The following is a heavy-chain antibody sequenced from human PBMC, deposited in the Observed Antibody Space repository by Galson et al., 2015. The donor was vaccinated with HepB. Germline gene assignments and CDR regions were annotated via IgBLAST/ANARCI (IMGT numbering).Heavy chain of an antibody. V-gene: IGHV3-15*01. CDR1: GFTFSSSR. Sequence: SLRLSCAASGFTFSSSRMIWVRQAPGKGLEWVGRIKSKTNGRTTDYAAPVKGRVIISRDDSENTLFLQMNSLKAEDTAVYYGTTVRWFGTFDHWGQGTLVTVSS. CDR3: TTVRWFGTFDH. D-gene: IGHD3-10*01. J-gene: IGHJ4*02. CDR2: IKSKTNGRTT.